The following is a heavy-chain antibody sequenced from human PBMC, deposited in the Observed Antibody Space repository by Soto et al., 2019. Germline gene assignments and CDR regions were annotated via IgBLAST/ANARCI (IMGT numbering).Heavy chain of an antibody. Sequence: LVLMPLTCTVSGGSSISRSYCWSWIQKPPGKGLEWIGYIYYSGSTNYNPSLKSRVTISVDTSKNQFSLKLSSVTAADTAVYYCARGGSIVGAQSPYYGMDVWGQGTTVTVSS. CDR3: ARGGSIVGAQSPYYGMDV. V-gene: IGHV4-61*01. CDR1: GGSSISRSYC. CDR2: IYYSGST. D-gene: IGHD1-26*01. J-gene: IGHJ6*02.